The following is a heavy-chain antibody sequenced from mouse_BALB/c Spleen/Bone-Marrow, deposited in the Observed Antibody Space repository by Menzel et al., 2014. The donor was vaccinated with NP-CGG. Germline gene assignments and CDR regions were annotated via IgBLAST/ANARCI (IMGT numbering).Heavy chain of an antibody. Sequence: EVQRVESGGGLVKPGGSLKLSCAASEFTFSDYYMYWVRQTPEKRLEWVATISDGGSYTYYPDSVKGRFTISRDNAKNNLYLQMSSLKSEDTAMYYCARVSYDYFDYWGQGTTLTVSS. V-gene: IGHV5-4*02. D-gene: IGHD2-4*01. J-gene: IGHJ2*01. CDR1: EFTFSDYY. CDR3: ARVSYDYFDY. CDR2: ISDGGSYT.